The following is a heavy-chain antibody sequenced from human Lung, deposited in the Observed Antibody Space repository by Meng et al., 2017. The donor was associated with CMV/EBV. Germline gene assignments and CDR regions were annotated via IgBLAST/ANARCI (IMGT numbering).Heavy chain of an antibody. CDR3: ARSANIVVVPAARHYFDY. J-gene: IGHJ4*02. Sequence: SXXVSXKASGGTFSSYAISWVRQAPGQGLEWMGGIIPIFGTANYAQKFQGRVTITTDESTSTAYMELSSLRSEDTAVYYCARSANIVVVPAARHYFDYWGQGTLVTVSS. CDR2: IIPIFGTA. CDR1: GGTFSSYA. V-gene: IGHV1-69*05. D-gene: IGHD2-2*01.